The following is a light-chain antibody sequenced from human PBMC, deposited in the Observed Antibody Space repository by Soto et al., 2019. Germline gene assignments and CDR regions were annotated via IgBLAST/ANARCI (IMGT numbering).Light chain of an antibody. CDR3: QQYNGWPWT. Sequence: EILMTQSPATLPVSPGERATLSCRASQTVSSNLAWYQRKPGQAPRLLIHGASTRATGIPVRFSGSGSGTEFTLTISSLQSEDFAVYYCQQYNGWPWTFGQGTKVEIK. CDR2: GAS. CDR1: QTVSSN. V-gene: IGKV3-15*01. J-gene: IGKJ1*01.